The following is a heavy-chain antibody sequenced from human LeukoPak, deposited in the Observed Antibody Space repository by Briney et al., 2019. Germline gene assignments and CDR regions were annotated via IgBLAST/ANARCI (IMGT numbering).Heavy chain of an antibody. CDR2: IYTGDNT. Sequence: GGSLRLSCAASGFTVDSNYLRWVRQAPGKGLEWVSTIYTGDNTYYAASVKGRFTISRDFSKNTVFLHMNSLRAEDTAMYYCARGDDSGYYDYFDYWGQGALVTVSS. CDR1: GFTVDSNY. CDR3: ARGDDSGYYDYFDY. D-gene: IGHD3-22*01. J-gene: IGHJ4*02. V-gene: IGHV3-53*01.